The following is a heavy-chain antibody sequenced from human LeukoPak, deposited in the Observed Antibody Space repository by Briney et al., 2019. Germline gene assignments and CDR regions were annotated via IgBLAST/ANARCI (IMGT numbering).Heavy chain of an antibody. D-gene: IGHD3-16*01. J-gene: IGHJ4*02. V-gene: IGHV3-23*01. Sequence: PGGSLRLSCAASGFTFSSYGMSWVRQAPGKGLEWVSAISGSGGSTYFADSVKGRFTISRDNSKNTLYLQMNSLRAEDTAVYYCARETNWGPDYWGQGTLVTVSS. CDR1: GFTFSSYG. CDR3: ARETNWGPDY. CDR2: ISGSGGST.